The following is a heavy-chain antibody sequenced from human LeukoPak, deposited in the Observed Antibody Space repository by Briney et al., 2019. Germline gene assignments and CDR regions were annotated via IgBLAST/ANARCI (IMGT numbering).Heavy chain of an antibody. CDR2: IYYSGST. V-gene: IGHV4-59*01. D-gene: IGHD1-26*01. CDR1: GGSISSYY. CDR3: AREVGAFDY. Sequence: KPSETLSLTCTVSGGSISSYYWSWIRQPPGKGLEWIGYIYYSGSTNYNPSLKSRVTISVETSKNQFSLKLSSVTAADPAVYYCAREVGAFDYWGQGTLVTVSS. J-gene: IGHJ4*02.